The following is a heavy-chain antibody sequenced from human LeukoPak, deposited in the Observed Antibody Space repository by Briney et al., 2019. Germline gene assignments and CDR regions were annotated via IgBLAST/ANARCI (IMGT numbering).Heavy chain of an antibody. CDR1: GYSFTSYW. J-gene: IGHJ4*02. CDR2: IYPGDSDT. V-gene: IGHV5-51*01. D-gene: IGHD3-22*01. CDR3: ASALYDSSGYYFYFDY. Sequence: GEALKISCKGSGYSFTSYWIGWVRQMPGKGLACLGIIYPGDSDTRYSPSFQGQVTISADKSISTAYLQWSSLKASDTAMYYCASALYDSSGYYFYFDYWGQGTLVTVSS.